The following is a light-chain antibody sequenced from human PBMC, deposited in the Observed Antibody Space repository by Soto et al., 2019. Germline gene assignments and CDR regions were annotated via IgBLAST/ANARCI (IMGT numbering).Light chain of an antibody. CDR3: AAWDDALNGVV. CDR1: SSNIGSKT. Sequence: QSVLTQPPSASGTPGQRVTISCSGSSSNIGSKTVNWYQQLPGTAPKLLIYSNNQRPSGVPDRFSGSKSGTSASLAISRLEPEDEDDYYCAAWDDALNGVVFGGGTKVTVL. CDR2: SNN. J-gene: IGLJ2*01. V-gene: IGLV1-44*01.